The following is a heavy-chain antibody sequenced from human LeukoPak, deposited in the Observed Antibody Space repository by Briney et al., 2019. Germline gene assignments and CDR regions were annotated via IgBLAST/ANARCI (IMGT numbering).Heavy chain of an antibody. V-gene: IGHV1-69*04. J-gene: IGHJ4*02. CDR2: IILILGIA. Sequence: GASVKVSCKASGGTFSSYAISWVRQAPGQGLEWMGRIILILGIANYAQKFQGRVTITADKSTSTAYMELSSLRSEDTAVYYCARDHSGSYYGYWGQGTLVTVSS. D-gene: IGHD1-26*01. CDR1: GGTFSSYA. CDR3: ARDHSGSYYGY.